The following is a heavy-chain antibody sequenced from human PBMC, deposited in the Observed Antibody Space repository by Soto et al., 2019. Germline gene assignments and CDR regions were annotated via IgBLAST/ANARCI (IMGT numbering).Heavy chain of an antibody. D-gene: IGHD5-18*01. CDR2: IIPILGIA. Sequence: QVQLVQSGAEVKKPGSSVKVSCKASGGTFSSYTISWVRQAPGQGLEWMGRIIPILGIANYAQKFQGRVTITADKSTSTAYMELSSLRSEDTAVYYYARAYGYSYGSGYYYGMDVWGQGTTVTVSS. J-gene: IGHJ6*02. CDR1: GGTFSSYT. CDR3: ARAYGYSYGSGYYYGMDV. V-gene: IGHV1-69*02.